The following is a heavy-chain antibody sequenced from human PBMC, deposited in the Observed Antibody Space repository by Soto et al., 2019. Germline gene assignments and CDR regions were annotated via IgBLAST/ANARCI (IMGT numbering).Heavy chain of an antibody. CDR3: ARADVYDYGDVGDY. D-gene: IGHD4-17*01. Sequence: EVLLVESGGGLVQPGGSLRLSCATSGFTLSSYAINWVRQAPGKGLEWVSYMSNTGDTIFYADSVKGRFTFSRDNANKSLYLQMTSLRDEDTAIYYCARADVYDYGDVGDYWGQGTLVTVSS. CDR1: GFTLSSYA. CDR2: MSNTGDTI. V-gene: IGHV3-48*02. J-gene: IGHJ4*02.